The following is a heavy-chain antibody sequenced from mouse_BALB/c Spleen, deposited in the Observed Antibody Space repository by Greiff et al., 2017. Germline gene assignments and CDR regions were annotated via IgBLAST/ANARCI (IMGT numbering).Heavy chain of an antibody. Sequence: QVQLQQPGAELVKPGASVKLSCKASGYTFTSYWMHWVKQRPGQGLEWIGEIDPSDSYTNYNQKFKGKATLTVDKSSSTAYMQLSSLTSEDSAVYYCARRVTGPFDYWGQGTTLTVSS. D-gene: IGHD2-1*01. CDR2: IDPSDSYT. CDR1: GYTFTSYW. V-gene: IGHV1-69*02. J-gene: IGHJ2*01. CDR3: ARRVTGPFDY.